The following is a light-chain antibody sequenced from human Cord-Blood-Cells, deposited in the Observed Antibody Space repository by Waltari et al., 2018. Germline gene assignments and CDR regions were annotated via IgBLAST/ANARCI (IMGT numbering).Light chain of an antibody. Sequence: DIQMTQSLSSLSASVRDRVTITCRASQSISSYLNWYQQKPGKAPKLLIYAASSLQSGVPSRFSSSGSGTDFTLTISSLQPEDFATYYCHRSYSTLTFGGGTKVEIK. CDR2: AAS. V-gene: IGKV1-39*01. CDR1: QSISSY. J-gene: IGKJ4*01. CDR3: HRSYSTLT.